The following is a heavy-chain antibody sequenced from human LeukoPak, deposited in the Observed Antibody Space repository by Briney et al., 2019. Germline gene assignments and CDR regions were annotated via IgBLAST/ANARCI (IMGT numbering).Heavy chain of an antibody. J-gene: IGHJ6*02. Sequence: GGSLRLSCAASGFTFSSYDMHWVRQATGKGLEWVSAIGTAGGTYYPGSVKGRFTISRENARNSLYLQMNSLRAGDTAVYYCARAVTMASYGMDVWGQGTTVTVSS. V-gene: IGHV3-13*01. D-gene: IGHD3-10*01. CDR1: GFTFSSYD. CDR3: ARAVTMASYGMDV. CDR2: IGTAGGT.